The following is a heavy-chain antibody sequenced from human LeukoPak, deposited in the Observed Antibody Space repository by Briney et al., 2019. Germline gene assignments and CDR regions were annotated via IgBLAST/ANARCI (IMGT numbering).Heavy chain of an antibody. J-gene: IGHJ5*02. D-gene: IGHD5-18*01. CDR2: ISSSGSTI. V-gene: IGHV3-11*01. Sequence: PGGSLRLSCAASGFTFSDYYMSWIPRAPGKGLEWVSYISSSGSTIKYADSVKGRFTISRDNAKNSLYLQMNSLRAEDTAVYYCARELGSLDTAMNHWGQGTLVTVSS. CDR1: GFTFSDYY. CDR3: ARELGSLDTAMNH.